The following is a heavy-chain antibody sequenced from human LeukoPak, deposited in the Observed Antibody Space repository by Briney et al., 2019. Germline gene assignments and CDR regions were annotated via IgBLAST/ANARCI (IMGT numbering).Heavy chain of an antibody. J-gene: IGHJ4*02. CDR3: ARDDDYGTY. CDR1: GYTFTIYY. Sequence: ASVKVSCKASGYTFTIYYMHWVREAPGQGLEWMGVINPSGGSTSYAQKFQGRVTMTRDTSTSTVNLELSSLRSEDTAVYYCARDDDYGTYWGQGTLVTVSS. D-gene: IGHD4-17*01. V-gene: IGHV1-46*01. CDR2: INPSGGST.